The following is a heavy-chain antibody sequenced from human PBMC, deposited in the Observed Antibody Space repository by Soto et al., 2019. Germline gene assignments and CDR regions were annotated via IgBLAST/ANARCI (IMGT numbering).Heavy chain of an antibody. Sequence: EVQLVESGGGLVKPGGSLRLSCAASGFTFSSYSMNWVRQAPGKGLEWVSSISSSSSYIYYADSVKGRFTISRDNAKNSLYLQMNSLRAEDTAVYYSARDSESSGSYPPFDYWGQGTLVTVSS. CDR1: GFTFSSYS. J-gene: IGHJ4*02. D-gene: IGHD1-26*01. CDR2: ISSSSSYI. V-gene: IGHV3-21*01. CDR3: ARDSESSGSYPPFDY.